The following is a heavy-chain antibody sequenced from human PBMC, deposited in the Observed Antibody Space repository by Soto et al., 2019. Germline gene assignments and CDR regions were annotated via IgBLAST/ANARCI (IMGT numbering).Heavy chain of an antibody. D-gene: IGHD6-13*01. Sequence: PSETLSLTCAVYGGSFSGYYWSWIRQPPGKGLEWIGEINHSGSTNYNPSLKSRVTMSVDKSGNQVSLELTSVAAADTAVYYCARGVSFRWVSWGQGTLVTVSS. V-gene: IGHV4-34*01. J-gene: IGHJ5*02. CDR3: ARGVSFRWVS. CDR2: INHSGST. CDR1: GGSFSGYY.